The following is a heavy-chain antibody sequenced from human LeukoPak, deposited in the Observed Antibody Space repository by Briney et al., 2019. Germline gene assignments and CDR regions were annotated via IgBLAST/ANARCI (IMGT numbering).Heavy chain of an antibody. CDR2: ISYDGSNK. V-gene: IGHV3-30*01. CDR1: GFTFSSYA. D-gene: IGHD2-15*01. CDR3: ARDFGSSPNFDY. J-gene: IGHJ4*02. Sequence: PGGSLRLSCAASGFTFSSYAMHWVRQAPGKGLEWVAVISYDGSNKYYADSVKGRFTISRDNSKNTLYLQMNSLRAEDTAVYYCARDFGSSPNFDYWGQGTLVTVSS.